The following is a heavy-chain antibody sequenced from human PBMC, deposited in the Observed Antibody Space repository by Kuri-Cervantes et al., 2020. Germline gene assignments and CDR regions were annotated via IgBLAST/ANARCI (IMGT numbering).Heavy chain of an antibody. V-gene: IGHV4-61*08. CDR1: GGSVSSGGYY. CDR2: IYYSGST. Sequence: GSLRLSCTVSGGSVSSGGYYWSWIRQPPGKGLEWIGYIYYSGSTNYNPSLKSRVTISVDTSKNQFSLKLSSVTAADTAVYYCARDNSGWYVWGQGTLVTVSS. CDR3: ARDNSGWYV. J-gene: IGHJ4*02. D-gene: IGHD6-19*01.